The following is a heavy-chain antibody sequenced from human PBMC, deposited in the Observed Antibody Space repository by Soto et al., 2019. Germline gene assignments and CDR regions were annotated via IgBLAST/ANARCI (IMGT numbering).Heavy chain of an antibody. CDR1: GGSVTSGSHY. CDR2: IYYTGST. D-gene: IGHD3-22*01. CDR3: ARQGRNTKIVLVKHYAAYF. Sequence: SEPLSLTCTVSGGSVTSGSHYWSWIRQAPGKGLEWIGYIYYTGSTNYNPSLKGRATISVDTSKNQFSLKLSSVTAADTAVYFCARQGRNTKIVLVKHYAAYFWAQGTAVPVSS. J-gene: IGHJ6*02. V-gene: IGHV4-61*01.